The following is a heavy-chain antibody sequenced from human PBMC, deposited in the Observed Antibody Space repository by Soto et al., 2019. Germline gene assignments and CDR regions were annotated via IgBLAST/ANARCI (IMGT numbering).Heavy chain of an antibody. J-gene: IGHJ4*02. D-gene: IGHD2-21*01. CDR2: VTSSGIT. V-gene: IGHV4-61*01. Sequence: QVYLQESGPGLVKTSETLSLTCSVSGGSVSSGPYYWHWIRQPAGKGLEWIGHVTSSGITHYTPSLPSRGTMSTDTSGHQYCPRLPALTAADTGGYFCLWSHGGYWGQGIQVAVSS. CDR1: GGSVSSGPYY. CDR3: LWSHGGY.